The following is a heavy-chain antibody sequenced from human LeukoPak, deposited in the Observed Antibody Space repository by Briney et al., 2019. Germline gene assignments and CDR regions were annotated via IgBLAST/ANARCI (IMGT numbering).Heavy chain of an antibody. J-gene: IGHJ6*03. D-gene: IGHD1-7*01. CDR1: GYTFTSYD. V-gene: IGHV1-8*01. Sequence: GASVKVSCKASGYTFTSYDINWVRQATGQGLEWMGWMNPNSGNTGYAQKFQGRVTMTRNTSISTAYMELSSLRSEDTAVYYCARGTLELHYYYMDVWGKGTTVTVFS. CDR2: MNPNSGNT. CDR3: ARGTLELHYYYMDV.